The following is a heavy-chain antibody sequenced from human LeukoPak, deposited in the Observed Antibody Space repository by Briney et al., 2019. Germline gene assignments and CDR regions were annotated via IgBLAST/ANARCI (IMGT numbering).Heavy chain of an antibody. Sequence: SETLSLTCAVYGGSLSGYYWSWIRQPPGKGLEWIGEINHSGSTNYNPSLKSRVTISVDTSKNQFSLKLSSLTAADTAVYYCASTRVRASDIWGQGTMVTVSS. CDR2: INHSGST. V-gene: IGHV4-34*01. CDR1: GGSLSGYY. CDR3: ASTRVRASDI. J-gene: IGHJ3*02.